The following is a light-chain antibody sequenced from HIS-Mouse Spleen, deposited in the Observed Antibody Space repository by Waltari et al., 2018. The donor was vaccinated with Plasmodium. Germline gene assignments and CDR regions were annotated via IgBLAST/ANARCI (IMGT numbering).Light chain of an antibody. Sequence: QSVLTQPPSASGTHGQRVTISCSGRSSNIGSNTVNWYQQLPGTAPKLLIYSNNQRPSGVPDRFSGSKSGTSASLAISGLQSEDEADYYCAAWDDSLNGYVFGTGTKVTVL. CDR2: SNN. V-gene: IGLV1-44*01. J-gene: IGLJ1*01. CDR1: SSNIGSNT. CDR3: AAWDDSLNGYV.